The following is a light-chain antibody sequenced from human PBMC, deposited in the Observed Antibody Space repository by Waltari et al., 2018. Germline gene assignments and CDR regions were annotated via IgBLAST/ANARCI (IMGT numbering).Light chain of an antibody. Sequence: TSTCRASQGISSYLAWYQQKPGKAPKLLIYAASTLQSGVPSRFSGSGSGTDFTLTISSLQPEDFATYYCQQLNSYSFGPGTKVDIK. CDR2: AAS. CDR1: QGISSY. CDR3: QQLNSYS. V-gene: IGKV1-9*01. J-gene: IGKJ3*01.